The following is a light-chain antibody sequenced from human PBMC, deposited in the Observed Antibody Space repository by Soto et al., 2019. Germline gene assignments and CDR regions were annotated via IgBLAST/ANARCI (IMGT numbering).Light chain of an antibody. CDR1: SNDVGHYSY. CDR2: DVT. V-gene: IGLV2-8*01. Sequence: QSALTQPPSASGSPGQSVTISCTGTSNDVGHYSYISWYQQHPGKGPKLIIYDVTKRPSGVPDRFSGSKSGNTASLSVSGLQDEDEADYFCNSYAGNDTHVFGTGTKVTVL. CDR3: NSYAGNDTHV. J-gene: IGLJ1*01.